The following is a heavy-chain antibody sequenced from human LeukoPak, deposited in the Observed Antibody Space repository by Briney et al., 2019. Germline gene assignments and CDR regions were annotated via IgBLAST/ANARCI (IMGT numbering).Heavy chain of an antibody. D-gene: IGHD3-22*01. V-gene: IGHV1-46*01. CDR2: INLSGGST. J-gene: IGHJ4*02. CDR1: GYTFTSYY. CDR3: ARGYYDSSGYYLSFDY. Sequence: ASVKVSCKASGYTFTSYYMHWVRQAPGQGLEWMGIINLSGGSTSYAQKFQGRVTMTRDTSTSTVYMELSSLRSEDTAVYYCARGYYDSSGYYLSFDYWGQGTLVTVSS.